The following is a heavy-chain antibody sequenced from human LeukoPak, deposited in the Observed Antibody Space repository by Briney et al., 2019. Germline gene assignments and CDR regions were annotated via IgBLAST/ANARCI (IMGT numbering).Heavy chain of an antibody. Sequence: GGSLRLSCAASGFTVSSNYMSWVRQAPGKGLEWVAVISYDGSNKYYADSVKGRFTISRDNSKNTLYLQMNSLRAEDTAVYYCARGSVVRGAYPYYFDYWGQGTLVTVSS. D-gene: IGHD3-10*01. V-gene: IGHV3-30*03. J-gene: IGHJ4*02. CDR3: ARGSVVRGAYPYYFDY. CDR1: GFTVSSNY. CDR2: ISYDGSNK.